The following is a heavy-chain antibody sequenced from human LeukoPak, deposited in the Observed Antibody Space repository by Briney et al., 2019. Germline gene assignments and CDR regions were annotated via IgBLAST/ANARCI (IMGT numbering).Heavy chain of an antibody. V-gene: IGHV3-7*01. Sequence: PGGSLRLSCAASGFTFSSYWMSWVRQAPGKGLEGVAHIKQDGSEKYYVDSVKGRFTISRDNAKNSLYLQMNSLRAEDTAVYYCAREASRELLWDEYYFDYWGQGTLVTVSS. CDR3: AREASRELLWDEYYFDY. CDR2: IKQDGSEK. CDR1: GFTFSSYW. J-gene: IGHJ4*02. D-gene: IGHD1-26*01.